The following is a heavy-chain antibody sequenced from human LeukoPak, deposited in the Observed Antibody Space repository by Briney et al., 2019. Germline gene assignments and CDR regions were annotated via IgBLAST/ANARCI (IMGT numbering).Heavy chain of an antibody. J-gene: IGHJ4*02. CDR1: GFTFSSYW. CDR2: IKQDGSEK. CDR3: AVVSPRYSSSKFDY. Sequence: AGGSLRLSCAASGFTFSSYWMSWVRQAPGKGLEWVANIKQDGSEKYYVDSVKGRFTISRDNAKNSLYLQMNSLRAEDTAVYYCAVVSPRYSSSKFDYWGQGTLVTVSS. V-gene: IGHV3-7*01. D-gene: IGHD6-13*01.